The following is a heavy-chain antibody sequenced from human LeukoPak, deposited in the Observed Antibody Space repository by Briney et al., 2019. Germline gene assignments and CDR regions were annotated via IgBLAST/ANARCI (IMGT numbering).Heavy chain of an antibody. CDR3: ARDFVTAMADY. D-gene: IGHD5-18*01. J-gene: IGHJ4*02. CDR1: GFNFSSYS. CDR2: ISSSSSYI. V-gene: IGHV3-21*01. Sequence: KTGGSLRLSCAASGFNFSSYSMSWVRQVPGKGLEWVSSISSSSSYIYYADSVKGRFTISRDNAKNSLYLQMNSLRAEDTAVYYCARDFVTAMADYWGQGTLVTVSS.